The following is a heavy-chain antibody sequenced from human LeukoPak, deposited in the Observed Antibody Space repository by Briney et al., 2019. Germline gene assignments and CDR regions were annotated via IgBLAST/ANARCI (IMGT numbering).Heavy chain of an antibody. V-gene: IGHV1-8*02. CDR1: GYTFTGYY. CDR2: MNPNSGNT. D-gene: IGHD2-21*02. J-gene: IGHJ4*02. CDR3: ARGDIVVVTALRH. Sequence: ASVKVSCKASGYTFTGYYMHWVRQAPGQGLEWMGWMNPNSGNTGYAQKFQGRVTMTRNTSISTAYMELSSLRSEDTAVYYCARGDIVVVTALRHWGQGTLVTVSS.